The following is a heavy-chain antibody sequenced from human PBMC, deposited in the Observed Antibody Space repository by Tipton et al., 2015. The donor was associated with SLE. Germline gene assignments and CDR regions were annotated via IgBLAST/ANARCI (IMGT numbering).Heavy chain of an antibody. CDR2: ISSNNGKT. V-gene: IGHV1-18*01. Sequence: QLVQSGAEVRKPGDSVQVSCKASGYTFSNYDISWVRQAPGQGLEWMGWISSNNGKTKYAQRFQGRVSMTTVTSTSTTYMALRSARSDDTAIYYCARECSGSGCLDHWGQGTLVTVSS. CDR3: ARECSGSGCLDH. CDR1: GYTFSNYD. J-gene: IGHJ4*02. D-gene: IGHD5-12*01.